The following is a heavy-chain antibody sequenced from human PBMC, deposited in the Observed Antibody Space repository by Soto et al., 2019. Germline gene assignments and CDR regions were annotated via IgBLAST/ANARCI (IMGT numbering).Heavy chain of an antibody. V-gene: IGHV1-69*12. D-gene: IGHD2-21*02. CDR1: GGTVSSYD. Sequence: QVQLVQSGAEVKKPGSSVKVSCNASGGTVSSYDISWMRQAPGQGLEWMGGIIPIFGTANYAQKFQGRVTITADESTSTAYMELSSLRSEDTAVYYCARVGCGGDCSGYWGQGTLVTVSS. J-gene: IGHJ4*02. CDR2: IIPIFGTA. CDR3: ARVGCGGDCSGY.